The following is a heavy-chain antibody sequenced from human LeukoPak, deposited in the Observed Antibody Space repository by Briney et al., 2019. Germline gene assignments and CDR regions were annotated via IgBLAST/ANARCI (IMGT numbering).Heavy chain of an antibody. CDR3: ARDPARGDYNNYYYYYYMDV. V-gene: IGHV1-69*04. Sequence: SVKVSCKASGGTFSSYTISWVRQAPGQGLEWMGRIIPILGMANYAQKFQGRVTITADKSTSTAYMELSSLRSEDTAVYYCARDPARGDYNNYYYYYYMDVWGKGTTVTVSS. D-gene: IGHD4-17*01. CDR2: IIPILGMA. CDR1: GGTFSSYT. J-gene: IGHJ6*03.